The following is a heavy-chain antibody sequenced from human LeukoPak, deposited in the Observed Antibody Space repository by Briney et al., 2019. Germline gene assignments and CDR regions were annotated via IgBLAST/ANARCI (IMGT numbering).Heavy chain of an antibody. V-gene: IGHV4-39*01. CDR3: ARVGYDRTGYYLRPFDY. CDR2: IYYRGST. J-gene: IGHJ4*02. D-gene: IGHD3-22*01. CDR1: GGSISSSSYY. Sequence: SETLSLTCTVSGGSISSSSYYWGWIRQPPGKGLEWIGTIYYRGSTYYNPSLKSRVTVSVDTSKNQFSLKLSSVTAADTAVYFCARVGYDRTGYYLRPFDYWGQGTRVTVSS.